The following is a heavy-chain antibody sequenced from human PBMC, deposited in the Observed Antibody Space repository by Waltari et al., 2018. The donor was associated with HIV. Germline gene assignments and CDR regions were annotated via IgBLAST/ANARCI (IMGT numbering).Heavy chain of an antibody. CDR1: VGSITSYY. J-gene: IGHJ5*02. D-gene: IGHD6-13*01. Sequence: QVQLRESGPGLVKPSETLSLTCTVSVGSITSYYWSWMRQPPGKGLEWFGYVYYSGSTKYNPSLKSRVTISVDRSKNQFTLKVNSVTAADTAVYYCARQRQQPSVAWFDPWGQGTLVTVSS. CDR3: ARQRQQPSVAWFDP. CDR2: VYYSGST. V-gene: IGHV4-59*01.